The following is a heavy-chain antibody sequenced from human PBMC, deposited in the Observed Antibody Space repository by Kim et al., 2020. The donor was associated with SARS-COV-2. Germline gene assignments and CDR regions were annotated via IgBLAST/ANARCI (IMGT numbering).Heavy chain of an antibody. J-gene: IGHJ2*01. Sequence: SETLSLTCTVSGGSISSGGYYWSWIRQHPGKGLEWIGYIYYSGSTYYNPSLKSRVTISVDTSKNQFSLKLSSVTAADTAVYYCASSPGVYFDSYWYFDLWGRGTLVTVSS. CDR1: GGSISSGGYY. CDR2: IYYSGST. D-gene: IGHD3-9*01. V-gene: IGHV4-31*03. CDR3: ASSPGVYFDSYWYFDL.